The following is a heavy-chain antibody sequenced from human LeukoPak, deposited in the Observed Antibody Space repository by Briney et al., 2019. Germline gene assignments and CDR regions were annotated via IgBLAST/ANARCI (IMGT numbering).Heavy chain of an antibody. J-gene: IGHJ2*01. CDR3: ASSLRVKPPYWCFDL. V-gene: IGHV3-48*01. CDR1: GFTFINYG. D-gene: IGHD4-23*01. CDR2: ISSSSSII. Sequence: GGSLRLSCAASGFTFINYGINWVRQAPGKGLEWISYISSSSSIIYYADSVRGRFTISRDNAKNSVYLQMNSLRAEDTAVYYCASSLRVKPPYWCFDLWGRGTLVTVSS.